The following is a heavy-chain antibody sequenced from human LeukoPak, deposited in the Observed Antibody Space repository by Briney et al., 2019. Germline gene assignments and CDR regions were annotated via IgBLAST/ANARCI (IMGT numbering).Heavy chain of an antibody. CDR2: ISGSGSYT. CDR1: GFTFSDYY. D-gene: IGHD2-2*01. V-gene: IGHV3-11*06. Sequence: GGSLRLSCAASGFTFSDYYMTWIRQAPGKGLEWVSYISGSGSYTNYADSVKGRFTISRDNAKSSLFLQMNSLRAEDTAVYYCATETRYCTSTSCSYYYGMDVWGKGTTVTVSS. CDR3: ATETRYCTSTSCSYYYGMDV. J-gene: IGHJ6*04.